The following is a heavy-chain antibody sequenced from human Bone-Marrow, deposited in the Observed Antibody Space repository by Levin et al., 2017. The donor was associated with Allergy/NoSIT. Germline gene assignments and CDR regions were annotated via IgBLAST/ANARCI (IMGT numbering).Heavy chain of an antibody. D-gene: IGHD3-10*01. CDR1: GGSFSGYY. V-gene: IGHV4-34*01. J-gene: IGHJ4*01. Sequence: PGGSLRLSCAVYGGSFSGYYWSWIRQPPGKGLEWIGEINHSGSTNYNPSLKSRVTISVDTSKNQFSLKLSSVTAADTAVDYCARGWGVGITLDYWGQEPWSPSPQ. CDR3: ARGWGVGITLDY. CDR2: INHSGST.